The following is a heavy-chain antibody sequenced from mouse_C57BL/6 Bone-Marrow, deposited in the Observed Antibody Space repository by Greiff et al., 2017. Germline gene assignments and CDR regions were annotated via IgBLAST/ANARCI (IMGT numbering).Heavy chain of an antibody. CDR1: GYTFTSYW. CDR2: IHPNSGST. D-gene: IGHD2-3*01. CDR3: ASDDGYYVWYFDV. Sequence: VKLQQPGAELVKPGASVKLSCKASGYTFTSYWMHWVKQRPGQGLEWIGMIHPNSGSTNYNEKFKSKATLTVDKSSSTAYMQLSSLTSEDSAVYICASDDGYYVWYFDVWGTGTTVTVSS. V-gene: IGHV1-64*01. J-gene: IGHJ1*03.